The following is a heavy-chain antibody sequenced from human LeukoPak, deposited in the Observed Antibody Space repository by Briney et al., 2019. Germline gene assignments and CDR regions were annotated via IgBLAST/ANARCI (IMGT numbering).Heavy chain of an antibody. CDR2: ISYDGSNK. D-gene: IGHD3-22*01. CDR1: GFTFSSYA. V-gene: IGHV3-30-3*01. J-gene: IGHJ4*02. CDR3: ARDRYYDSSGYYSEKDY. Sequence: GGSLRLSCAASGFTFSSYAMHWVRQAPGKGLEWVAVISYDGSNKYYADSVKGRFTISRGNSKNTLYLQMNSLRAEDTAAYYCARDRYYDSSGYYSEKDYWGQGTLVTVSS.